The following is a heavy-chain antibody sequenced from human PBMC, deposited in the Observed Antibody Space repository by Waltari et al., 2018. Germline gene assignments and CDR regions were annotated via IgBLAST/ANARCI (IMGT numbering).Heavy chain of an antibody. D-gene: IGHD3-9*01. V-gene: IGHV4-39*07. Sequence: QLHLQESGPGLVKPSETLSLTCTVSCGSLTSSSYYWVWFRQSPGKGLEWIGHLYHIRNTCSNPSLKTRVTTSLDPSTNQLSMKLSSVTAADTGVYYCARAMRYYDILTGPSDALDIWGQGTMVTVSS. J-gene: IGHJ3*02. CDR3: ARAMRYYDILTGPSDALDI. CDR2: LYHIRNT. CDR1: CGSLTSSSYY.